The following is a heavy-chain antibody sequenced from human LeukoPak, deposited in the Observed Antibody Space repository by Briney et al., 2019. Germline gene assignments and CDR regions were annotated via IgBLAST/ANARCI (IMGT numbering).Heavy chain of an antibody. CDR1: GYTLTELS. V-gene: IGHV1-24*01. Sequence: GASVKVSCKVSGYTLTELSMHWVRQAPGKGLEWMGGFDPEDGETIYAQKFQGRVTMTEDTSTDTAYMELSSLRSEDTAVYYCATAGVLTGYWDNSGYYYYGMDVWGQGTTVTVSS. D-gene: IGHD3-9*01. CDR3: ATAGVLTGYWDNSGYYYYGMDV. CDR2: FDPEDGET. J-gene: IGHJ6*02.